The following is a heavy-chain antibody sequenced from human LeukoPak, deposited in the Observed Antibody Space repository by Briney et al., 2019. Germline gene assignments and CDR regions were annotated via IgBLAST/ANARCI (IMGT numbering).Heavy chain of an antibody. CDR2: ISAYNGNT. J-gene: IGHJ6*02. D-gene: IGHD2-2*01. Sequence: ASVKVSCTASGYTFTSYGISWVRQAPGQGLEWMGWISAYNGNTNYAQKLQGRVTMTTDTSTSTAYMELRSLRSEDTAVYYCARDARYCSSTSCYDYYYYYGMDVWGQGTTVTVSS. CDR1: GYTFTSYG. V-gene: IGHV1-18*01. CDR3: ARDARYCSSTSCYDYYYYYGMDV.